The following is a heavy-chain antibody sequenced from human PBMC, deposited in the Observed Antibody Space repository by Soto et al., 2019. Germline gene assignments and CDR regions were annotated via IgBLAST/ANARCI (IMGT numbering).Heavy chain of an antibody. J-gene: IGHJ6*02. Sequence: EVQLVESGGGLIQPGGSLRLSCAASGFTVSSNYMSWVRQAPGKGLEWVSVIYSGGSTYYADSVKGRFTISRDNSKNTLYLQMNSLRAEDTAVYYCARDWRYGDKAYGMDVWGQGTTVTVSS. D-gene: IGHD4-17*01. V-gene: IGHV3-53*01. CDR3: ARDWRYGDKAYGMDV. CDR1: GFTVSSNY. CDR2: IYSGGST.